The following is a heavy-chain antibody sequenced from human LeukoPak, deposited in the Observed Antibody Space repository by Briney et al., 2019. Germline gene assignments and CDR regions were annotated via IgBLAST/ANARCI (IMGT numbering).Heavy chain of an antibody. J-gene: IGHJ4*02. CDR3: ARHFRGRSSWDFDY. CDR1: GGSISSSNW. CDR2: IYYSGST. V-gene: IGHV4-4*02. D-gene: IGHD6-6*01. Sequence: PSGTLSLTCAVSGGSISSSNWWSWVRQPPGKGLEWIGSIYYSGSTYYNPSLKSRVTISVDTSKNRFSLKLSSVTAADTAVYYCARHFRGRSSWDFDYWGQGTLVTVSS.